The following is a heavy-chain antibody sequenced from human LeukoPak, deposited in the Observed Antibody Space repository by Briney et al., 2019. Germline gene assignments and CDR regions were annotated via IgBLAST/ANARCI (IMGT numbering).Heavy chain of an antibody. CDR3: ARDGSVVVTAIGFDY. D-gene: IGHD2-21*02. CDR2: INPNSGGT. J-gene: IGHJ4*02. CDR1: GYTFTGYY. Sequence: ASVKVSRKASGYTFTGYYMHWVRQAPGQGLAWMGCINPNSGGTNYAQKFQGRVTMTRDTSISTAYMELSRLRSDDTAVYYCARDGSVVVTAIGFDYWGQGTLVTVSS. V-gene: IGHV1-2*02.